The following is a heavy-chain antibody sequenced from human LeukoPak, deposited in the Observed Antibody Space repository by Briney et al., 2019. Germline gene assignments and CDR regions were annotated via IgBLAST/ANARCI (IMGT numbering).Heavy chain of an antibody. CDR3: ARVRGRDGTYYFDY. CDR2: ISAYNGNT. J-gene: IGHJ4*02. D-gene: IGHD5-24*01. CDR1: GHIFTSYG. Sequence: AASVKVSCKASGHIFTSYGISWVRQPPGQGLEWMGWISAYNGNTNYAQKLQGRVTVTTDTSTSTAYMELRSLTSDDTAVYYCARVRGRDGTYYFDYWGQGTLVTVSS. V-gene: IGHV1-18*01.